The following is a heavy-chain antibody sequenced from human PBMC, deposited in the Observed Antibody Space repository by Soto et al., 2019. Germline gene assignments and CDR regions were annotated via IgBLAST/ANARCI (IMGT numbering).Heavy chain of an antibody. CDR1: GFTFSSYD. J-gene: IGHJ3*02. Sequence: EVQLVESGGGLVQPGGSLRLSCAASGFTFSSYDMHWVRQATGKGLEWVSAIGTAGDTYYPGSVKGRFTISRENAKNSLYLQMNSLRAGDTAVYYCARGRHFLVGATTAEGAFDIWGQGTMVTVSS. V-gene: IGHV3-13*01. CDR3: ARGRHFLVGATTAEGAFDI. CDR2: IGTAGDT. D-gene: IGHD1-26*01.